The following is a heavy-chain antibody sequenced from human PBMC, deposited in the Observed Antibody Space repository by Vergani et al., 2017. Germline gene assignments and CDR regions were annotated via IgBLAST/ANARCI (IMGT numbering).Heavy chain of an antibody. Sequence: QVQLVESGGGLVKPGGSLRLSCAASGFTFSDYYMSWIRQAPGKGLEWVSYISSSGSTIYYADSVKGRFTISRDNAKNSLYLQMNSLRTEDTAVYFCANSVIAGNVGVAYVGMDVWGRGTTVTVSS. CDR2: ISSSGSTI. J-gene: IGHJ6*02. CDR3: ANSVIAGNVGVAYVGMDV. V-gene: IGHV3-11*04. CDR1: GFTFSDYY. D-gene: IGHD2/OR15-2a*01.